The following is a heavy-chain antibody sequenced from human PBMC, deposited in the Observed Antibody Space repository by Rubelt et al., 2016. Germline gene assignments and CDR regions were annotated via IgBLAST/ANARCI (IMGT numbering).Heavy chain of an antibody. Sequence: QVQLVESGGGVVQPGRSLRLSCRASGFIFHNYVMHWVRQAPGKGLEWVALIWSDGSKKYYADSVKGRFTISRDKYKNKRDLQMNGLRAEDTAVYYCAKDRRRGHYYENWGQGTLVIVSS. CDR3: AKDRRRGHYYEN. J-gene: IGHJ4*02. V-gene: IGHV3-30*18. CDR2: IWSDGSKK. CDR1: GFIFHNYV.